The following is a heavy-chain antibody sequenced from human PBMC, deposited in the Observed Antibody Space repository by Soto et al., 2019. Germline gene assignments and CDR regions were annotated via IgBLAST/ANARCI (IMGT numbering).Heavy chain of an antibody. CDR2: IYYSGST. V-gene: IGHV4-39*01. CDR1: GGSISSSSYY. CDR3: ARHLTPPDDILTGYLGAFDY. J-gene: IGHJ4*02. D-gene: IGHD3-9*01. Sequence: SETLSLTCTVSGGSISSSSYYWGWIRQPPGKGLEWIGSIYYSGSTYYNPSLKSRVTISVDTSKNQFSLKLSSVTAADTAVYYCARHLTPPDDILTGYLGAFDYWGQGTLVTVSS.